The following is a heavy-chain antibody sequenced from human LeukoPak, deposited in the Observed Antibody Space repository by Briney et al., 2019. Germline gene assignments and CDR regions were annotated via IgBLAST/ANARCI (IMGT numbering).Heavy chain of an antibody. J-gene: IGHJ4*02. CDR2: ISGRSSTI. Sequence: GGPLRLSCAASAFTFSDYSMNWVRQARGKALEWISYISGRSSTIYYADSVRGRFTISRDNAKNSMYLQMNSLRAEDTAVYYCARDRLTSGSYFFDYWGQGTLVTVSS. V-gene: IGHV3-48*01. CDR1: AFTFSDYS. CDR3: ARDRLTSGSYFFDY. D-gene: IGHD1-26*01.